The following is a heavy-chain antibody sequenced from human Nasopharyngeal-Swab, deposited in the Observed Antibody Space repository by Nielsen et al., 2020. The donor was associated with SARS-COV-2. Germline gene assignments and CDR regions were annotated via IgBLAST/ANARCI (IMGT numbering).Heavy chain of an antibody. CDR1: GGSISSSSYY. D-gene: IGHD3-9*01. V-gene: IGHV4-39*01. CDR3: ARLDILTGLFDY. Sequence: ESLKISRTVSGGSISSSSYYWGWIRQPPGKGLEWIGSIYYSGSTYYNPSLKSRVTISVDTSKNQFSLKLSSVTAADTAVYYCARLDILTGLFDYWGQGTLVTVSS. J-gene: IGHJ4*02. CDR2: IYYSGST.